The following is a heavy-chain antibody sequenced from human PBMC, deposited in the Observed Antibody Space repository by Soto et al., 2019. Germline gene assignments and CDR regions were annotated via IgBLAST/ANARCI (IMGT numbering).Heavy chain of an antibody. J-gene: IGHJ4*02. Sequence: EVQLLESGGGLVQPGGSLRLSCAASGFTFSSYAMSWVRQAPGKGLEWVSAISGSGGSTYYADSVKGRFTISRDKSKNTLYLQMNSLRAEHTAVYYCATHLWFAAFSNWAPGTLVTVSS. D-gene: IGHD3-10*01. CDR1: GFTFSSYA. V-gene: IGHV3-23*01. CDR2: ISGSGGST. CDR3: ATHLWFAAFSN.